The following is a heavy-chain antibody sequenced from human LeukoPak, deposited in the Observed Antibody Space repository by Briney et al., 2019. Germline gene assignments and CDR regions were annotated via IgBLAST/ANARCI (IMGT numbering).Heavy chain of an antibody. D-gene: IGHD5-18*01. V-gene: IGHV3-21*04. J-gene: IGHJ5*02. CDR1: GFTFSRYT. CDR2: ISSSSSYI. CDR3: ARGGYSYGLDNWFDP. Sequence: AGGSLRLSCAASGFTFSRYTMNWVRQAPGKGLEWVSSISSSSSYIYYADSVKGRFTISRDNAKNSLYLQMNSLRAEDTAVYYCARGGYSYGLDNWFDPWGQGTLVTVSS.